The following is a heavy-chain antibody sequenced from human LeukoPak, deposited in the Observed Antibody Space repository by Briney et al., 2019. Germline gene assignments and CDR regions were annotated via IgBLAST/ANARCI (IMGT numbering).Heavy chain of an antibody. CDR2: IYYSGST. CDR1: GGSISSYY. Sequence: SETLSLTCTVSGGSISSYYWSWIRQPPGKGLEWIGYIYYSGSTNYNPSLKSRVTISVDTSKNQFPLKLSSVTAADTAVYYCARHALGRDGYNRLDYWGQGTLVTVSS. D-gene: IGHD5-24*01. V-gene: IGHV4-59*08. J-gene: IGHJ4*02. CDR3: ARHALGRDGYNRLDY.